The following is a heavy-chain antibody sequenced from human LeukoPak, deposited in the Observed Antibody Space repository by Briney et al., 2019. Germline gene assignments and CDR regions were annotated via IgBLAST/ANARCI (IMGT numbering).Heavy chain of an antibody. CDR3: ARDQGLLVVAGRFGY. CDR2: MSSSKSYI. Sequence: GGSLRLSCAASGFTFSSYSMNWVRQAPGKGLEWVSSMSSSKSYIYNADSVKGRFTISRDNAKNSLYLQMNSLRAEDTAVYYCARDQGLLVVAGRFGYWGQGTMVSVCS. D-gene: IGHD6-19*01. J-gene: IGHJ4*02. CDR1: GFTFSSYS. V-gene: IGHV3-21*01.